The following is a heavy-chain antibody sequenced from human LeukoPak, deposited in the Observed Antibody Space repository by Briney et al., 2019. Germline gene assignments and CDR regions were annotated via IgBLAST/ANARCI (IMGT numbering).Heavy chain of an antibody. D-gene: IGHD5-24*01. CDR1: GFTFSSYA. Sequence: GGSLRLSCAASGFTFSSYAMHWVRQAPGKGLEWVAVISYDGSNKYYADSVKGRFTISRDNSKNTLYLQMNSLRAEDTAVYYCARDGVLPPGDGYNFDYWGQGTLVTVSS. V-gene: IGHV3-30*04. J-gene: IGHJ4*02. CDR2: ISYDGSNK. CDR3: ARDGVLPPGDGYNFDY.